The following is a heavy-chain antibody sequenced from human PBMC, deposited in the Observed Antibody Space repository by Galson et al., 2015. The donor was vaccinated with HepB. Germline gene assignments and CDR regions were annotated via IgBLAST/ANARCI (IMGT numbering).Heavy chain of an antibody. D-gene: IGHD5-24*01. Sequence: SVKVSCKASGYTFTSYYMHWVRQAPGQGLEWMGIINPSGGSTSYAQKFQGRVTMTRDTSTSTVYMELSSLRSEDTAVYYCARARWEMATIRLQPFMRRIAREWGQGTLVTVSS. CDR2: INPSGGST. CDR1: GYTFTSYY. J-gene: IGHJ4*02. V-gene: IGHV1-46*01. CDR3: ARARWEMATIRLQPFMRRIARE.